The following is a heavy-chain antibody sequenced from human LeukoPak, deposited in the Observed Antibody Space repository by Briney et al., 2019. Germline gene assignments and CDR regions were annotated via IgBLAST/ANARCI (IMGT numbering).Heavy chain of an antibody. CDR2: MNPNSGNT. Sequence: GASVKVSCKASGYTFTSYDINWVRQATGQGLEWMGWMNPNSGNTGYAQKFQGRVTITRDTSASTAYMELSSLRSEDTAVYYCARGRQYYYDSSGYSFDYWGQGTLVTVSS. V-gene: IGHV1-8*01. CDR3: ARGRQYYYDSSGYSFDY. J-gene: IGHJ4*02. D-gene: IGHD3-22*01. CDR1: GYTFTSYD.